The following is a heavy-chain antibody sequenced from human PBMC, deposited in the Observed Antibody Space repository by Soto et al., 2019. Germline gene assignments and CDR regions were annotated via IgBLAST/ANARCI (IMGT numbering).Heavy chain of an antibody. CDR1: GGSFTGYY. Sequence: QVQLQQWGAGLLKPSETLSLTCAVYGGSFTGYYWSWIRQPPGKGLEWIGEISHSGGTNYNPSLKSRVTISAEKSKNQFSLKLTSVSAADTAVYYCASKYYDFWSGLGGEVRRPFDYWGQGTLVTVSS. CDR3: ASKYYDFWSGLGGEVRRPFDY. J-gene: IGHJ4*02. V-gene: IGHV4-34*01. D-gene: IGHD3-3*01. CDR2: ISHSGGT.